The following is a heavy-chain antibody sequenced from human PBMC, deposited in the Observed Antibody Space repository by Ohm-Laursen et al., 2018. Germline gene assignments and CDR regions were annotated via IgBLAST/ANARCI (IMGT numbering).Heavy chain of an antibody. CDR3: AKVFKRCGGDCPYYFDY. J-gene: IGHJ4*02. CDR2: INSDGKST. CDR1: GFTFSTDW. Sequence: SLRLSCTASGFTFSTDWMHWVRQAPGKGLVWVSRINSDGKSTNYADSVKGRFTISRDNAKNTLYLQMNSLRAEDTAVYYCAKVFKRCGGDCPYYFDYWGQGTLVTVSS. V-gene: IGHV3-74*01. D-gene: IGHD2-21*02.